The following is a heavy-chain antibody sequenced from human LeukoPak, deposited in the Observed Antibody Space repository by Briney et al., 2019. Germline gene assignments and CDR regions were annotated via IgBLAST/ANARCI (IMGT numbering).Heavy chain of an antibody. J-gene: IGHJ4*02. V-gene: IGHV4-34*01. CDR1: GGSFSGYY. CDR2: INHSGST. Sequence: SETLSLTCAVYGGSFSGYYWSWIRQPPGKGLEWIGEINHSGSTNYNPSLKSRVTISVDTSKNQFSLKLSSVTAADTAVYYCARGREVPNSPFFDYWGQGTLVTVSS. D-gene: IGHD4-23*01. CDR3: ARGREVPNSPFFDY.